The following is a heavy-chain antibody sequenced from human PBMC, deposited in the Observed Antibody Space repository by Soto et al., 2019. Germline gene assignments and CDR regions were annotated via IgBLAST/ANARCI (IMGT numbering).Heavy chain of an antibody. V-gene: IGHV1-18*01. D-gene: IGHD6-6*01. Sequence: ASVKVSCKASGYTFTSYGISWVRQAPGQGLEWMGWISAYNGNTNYAQKLQGRVTMTADTSTSTAYMELRSLRSDDTAVYYCARVSTFEYSSSFMSLSPHWFDPWGQGTLVTVSS. J-gene: IGHJ5*02. CDR2: ISAYNGNT. CDR1: GYTFTSYG. CDR3: ARVSTFEYSSSFMSLSPHWFDP.